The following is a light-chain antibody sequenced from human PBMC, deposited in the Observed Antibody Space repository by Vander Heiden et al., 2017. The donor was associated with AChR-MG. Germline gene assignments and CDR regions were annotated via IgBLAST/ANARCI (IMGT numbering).Light chain of an antibody. CDR2: GAS. J-gene: IGKJ4*01. CDR3: QQDCYSPLT. Sequence: EIVLTQSPGPPSLSPGERATLSCRTSQSVGSNYLAWYQQKPGQAPRLLIYGASSRATGIPDRFSGSGSGTDFTLTISRLEPEDFAVYYCQQDCYSPLTFGGGTKVEIK. V-gene: IGKV3-20*01. CDR1: QSVGSNY.